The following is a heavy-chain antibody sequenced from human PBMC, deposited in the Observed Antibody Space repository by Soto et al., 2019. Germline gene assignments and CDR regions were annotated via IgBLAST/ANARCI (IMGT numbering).Heavy chain of an antibody. CDR2: INHSGST. Sequence: SETLSLTCAVYGGSFSGYYWSWIRQPPGKGLEWIGEINHSGSTNYNPSLKSRVTISVDTSKNQFSLKLSSVTAADTAVYYCKIKITGPRDYWGQGTLVTVSS. CDR1: GGSFSGYY. CDR3: KIKITGPRDY. V-gene: IGHV4-34*01. J-gene: IGHJ4*02. D-gene: IGHD1-20*01.